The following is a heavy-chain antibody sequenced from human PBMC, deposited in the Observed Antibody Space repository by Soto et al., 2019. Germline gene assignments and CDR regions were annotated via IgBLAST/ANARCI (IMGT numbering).Heavy chain of an antibody. V-gene: IGHV4-59*01. CDR1: GGSISTYY. J-gene: IGHJ5*01. CDR2: IYYDGST. D-gene: IGHD6-25*01. CDR3: AIYQLSSGLYVWLAS. Sequence: SETLSLTCTVSGGSISTYYWSWIRQPPGKGLEWIGYIYYDGSTSYNPSLRSRVTISVDTSKNQFSLILSSVTSADTAVYYCAIYQLSSGLYVWLASWGQGTLVPVSS.